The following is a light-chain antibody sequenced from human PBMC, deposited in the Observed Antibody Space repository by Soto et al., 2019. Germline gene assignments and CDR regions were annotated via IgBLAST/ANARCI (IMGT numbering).Light chain of an antibody. CDR2: SAS. CDR3: QQTYSLPRP. J-gene: IGKJ1*01. V-gene: IGKV1-39*01. Sequence: DVQMTQSPSSLSASVGDSVTIGVRASQTVSKFVNWYQQKPGKVPDLLIYSASTLYSGVPSRFSGSGSGTEFTLTISNLQPEDFATYYCQQTYSLPRPFAQGTKVDI. CDR1: QTVSKF.